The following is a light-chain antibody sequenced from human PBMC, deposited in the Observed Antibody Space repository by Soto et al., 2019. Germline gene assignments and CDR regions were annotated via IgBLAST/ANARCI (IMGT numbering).Light chain of an antibody. CDR1: SSDVGGYDY. J-gene: IGLJ3*02. Sequence: QSALTQPASVSGSPGQSITISCTGTSSDVGGYDYVSWYQHHPGEAPKLMIYDVNNRPSGIANRFSGSKSGNTASLTISGLQAEDEADYYCNSYTSSSTRVFGGGTKLTVL. V-gene: IGLV2-14*03. CDR3: NSYTSSSTRV. CDR2: DVN.